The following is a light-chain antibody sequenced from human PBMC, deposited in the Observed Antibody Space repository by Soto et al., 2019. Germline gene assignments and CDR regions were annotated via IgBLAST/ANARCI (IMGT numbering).Light chain of an antibody. CDR1: QSVTRNF. J-gene: IGKJ3*01. Sequence: VLTQSPDTLSLSPGESATLSCRASQSVTRNFLAWYQQRPGQAPRLLIYGASIRATGTPDRFSGRGSGTDFTLTFMRLEPEDFAIYYCQEYGSPFGPGTKVDIK. CDR2: GAS. V-gene: IGKV3-20*01. CDR3: QEYGSP.